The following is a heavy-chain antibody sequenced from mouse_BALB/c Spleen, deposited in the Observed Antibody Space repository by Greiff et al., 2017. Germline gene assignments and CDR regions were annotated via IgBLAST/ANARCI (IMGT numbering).Heavy chain of an antibody. Sequence: EVMLVESGGGLVQPGGSLRLSCATSGFTFTDYYMSWVRQPPGKALEWLGFIRNKANGYTTEYSASVKGRFTISRDNSQSIHYLQMNTLRAEDSATYYCARDSTGLLAYWGQGTLVTVSA. CDR2: IRNKANGYTT. D-gene: IGHD4-1*02. J-gene: IGHJ3*01. V-gene: IGHV7-3*02. CDR1: GFTFTDYY. CDR3: ARDSTGLLAY.